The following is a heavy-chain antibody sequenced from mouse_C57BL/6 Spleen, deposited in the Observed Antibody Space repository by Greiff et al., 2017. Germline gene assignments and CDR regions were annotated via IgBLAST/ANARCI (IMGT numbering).Heavy chain of an antibody. Sequence: EVQLQQSGPELVKPGASVKIPCKASGYTFTDYNMDWVKQSHGKSLEWIGDINPNNGGTIYNQKFKGKATLTVDKSSSTAYMELRSLTSEDTAVYYCARLGVYGNYWFAYWGQGTLVTVSA. J-gene: IGHJ3*01. CDR1: GYTFTDYN. CDR2: INPNNGGT. V-gene: IGHV1-18*01. CDR3: ARLGVYGNYWFAY. D-gene: IGHD2-1*01.